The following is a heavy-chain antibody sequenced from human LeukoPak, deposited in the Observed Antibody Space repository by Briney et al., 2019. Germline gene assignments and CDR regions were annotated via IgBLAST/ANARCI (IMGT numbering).Heavy chain of an antibody. CDR1: GITFSDRY. Sequence: PGGSLRLSCAVSGITFSDRYMDRVRQAPGKGLEWVGRIRDRGNGYTTFYAPSVRGRFTISRDDSKNSLYLQINSLKTEDTAMYYCASTTGYAATYYEGDYWGQGILVTVSS. D-gene: IGHD1-26*01. CDR2: IRDRGNGYTT. J-gene: IGHJ4*02. V-gene: IGHV3-72*01. CDR3: ASTTGYAATYYEGDY.